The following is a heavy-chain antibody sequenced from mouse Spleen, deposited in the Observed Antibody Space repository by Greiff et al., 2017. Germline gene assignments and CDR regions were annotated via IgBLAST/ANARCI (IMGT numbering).Heavy chain of an antibody. J-gene: IGHJ3*01. V-gene: IGHV14-3*02. Sequence: EVKLQESGAELVKPGASVKLSCTASGFNSKDTYMHWVKQRPEQGLEWIGRIDPANGNTKYDPKFQGKATITADTSSNTAYLQLSSLTSEDTAVYYCASLYYGSSSAWFAYWGQGTLVTVSA. D-gene: IGHD1-1*01. CDR1: GFNSKDTY. CDR3: ASLYYGSSSAWFAY. CDR2: IDPANGNT.